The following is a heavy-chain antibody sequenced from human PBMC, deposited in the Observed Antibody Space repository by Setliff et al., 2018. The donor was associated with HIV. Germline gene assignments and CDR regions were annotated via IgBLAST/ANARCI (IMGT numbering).Heavy chain of an antibody. Sequence: SETLSLTCTVSGASISSTTYYWGWVRQPPRKGLEWIGTIYSSGSSYDNPSLKSRVTLAVDTSKSQLSLKLSYVTAADTAVYYCARRLVVTRGNWSFDYWGQGALVTVSS. CDR2: IYSSGSS. CDR1: GASISSTTYY. V-gene: IGHV4-39*01. CDR3: ARRLVVTRGNWSFDY. D-gene: IGHD2-15*01. J-gene: IGHJ4*02.